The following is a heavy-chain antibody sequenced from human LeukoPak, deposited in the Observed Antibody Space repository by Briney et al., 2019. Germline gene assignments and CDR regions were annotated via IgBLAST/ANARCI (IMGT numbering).Heavy chain of an antibody. J-gene: IGHJ4*02. CDR3: ASPEGRWLQGGFDY. V-gene: IGHV1-18*01. CDR2: ISAYNGNT. CDR1: GYTFTSYG. Sequence: ASVKVSCKASGYTFTSYGISWVRQAPGQGLEWMGWISAYNGNTNYAQKLQGRVTMTTDTSTSTAYMELRSLRSEDTAVYYCASPEGRWLQGGFDYWGQGTLVTVSS. D-gene: IGHD5-24*01.